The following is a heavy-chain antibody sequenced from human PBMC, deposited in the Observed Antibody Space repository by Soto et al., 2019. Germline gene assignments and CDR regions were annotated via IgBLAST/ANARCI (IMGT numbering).Heavy chain of an antibody. CDR1: GFTFSSYG. CDR3: AKDTELQAYYYYYGMDV. J-gene: IGHJ6*02. D-gene: IGHD1-7*01. Sequence: PGGSLRLSCASSGFTFSSYGMHWVRQAPGKGLEWVAVISYDGSNKYYADSVKGRFTISRDNSKSTLYLQMSSLKPEDTAVYYCAKDTELQAYYYYYGMDVWGQGTAVTVSS. CDR2: ISYDGSNK. V-gene: IGHV3-30*18.